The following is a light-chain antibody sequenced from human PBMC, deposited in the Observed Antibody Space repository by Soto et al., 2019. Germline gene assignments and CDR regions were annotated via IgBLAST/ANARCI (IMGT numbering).Light chain of an antibody. CDR3: QQYRDLPWT. CDR2: GAS. J-gene: IGKJ1*01. Sequence: EIVMTQSPATLSVSPGERASLSCRASQSVITNLAWYQQNPGQPPRLLVDGASIRAAGVPARFSAGGSGTEFTLTISSLQSEDSSLYYCQQYRDLPWTFGQGTKVEIK. CDR1: QSVITN. V-gene: IGKV3-15*01.